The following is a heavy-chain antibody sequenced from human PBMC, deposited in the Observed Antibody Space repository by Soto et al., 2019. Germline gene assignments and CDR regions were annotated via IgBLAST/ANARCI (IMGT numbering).Heavy chain of an antibody. D-gene: IGHD1-1*01. V-gene: IGHV6-1*01. Sequence: SQTLSLTCAISGDSVSSNTASWNWIRQSPSRGLEWLGRTYFRSKWYNDYAVSVKSRIIINPDTSNNQFSLQLNSVTPEDTAVYFCAKGDNIGHKTGSAFDPWGQRIMVTVAS. J-gene: IGHJ5*02. CDR1: GDSVSSNTAS. CDR3: AKGDNIGHKTGSAFDP. CDR2: TYFRSKWYN.